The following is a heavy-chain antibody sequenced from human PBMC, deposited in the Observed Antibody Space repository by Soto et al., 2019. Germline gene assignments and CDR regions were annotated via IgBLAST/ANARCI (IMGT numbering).Heavy chain of an antibody. CDR3: AKEGGGASIDFWRANWFDP. CDR2: IIPIFGGP. Sequence: QVQLVQSGAVVKKPGSSVTVSCKASGGMFSDYTISWVRQAPGQGLEGLGGIIPIFGGPHYGQKFQGRVTNTADKPTSPVYMELRDLDSEDTAVYCCAKEGGGASIDFWRANWFDPWGQGTLVAVSS. CDR1: GGMFSDYT. J-gene: IGHJ5*02. V-gene: IGHV1-69*06. D-gene: IGHD3-3*01.